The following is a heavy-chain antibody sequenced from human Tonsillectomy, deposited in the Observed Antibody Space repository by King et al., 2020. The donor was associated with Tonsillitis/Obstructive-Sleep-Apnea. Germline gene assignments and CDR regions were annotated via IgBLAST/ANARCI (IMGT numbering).Heavy chain of an antibody. CDR2: ISSRSGYI. V-gene: IGHV3-21*01. J-gene: IGHJ5*02. CDR3: ARELRLRSMGWFDH. D-gene: IGHD2-8*01. CDR1: GFNFSNYG. Sequence: VQLVESGGGLVKPGGSLRLSCAASGFNFSNYGMTWVRQAPGKGLEWVSSISSRSGYIYYADSVKGRFTISRDNAKNSLFLQMSSLRADDTAVYYWARELRLRSMGWFDHWGQGTLVTVSS.